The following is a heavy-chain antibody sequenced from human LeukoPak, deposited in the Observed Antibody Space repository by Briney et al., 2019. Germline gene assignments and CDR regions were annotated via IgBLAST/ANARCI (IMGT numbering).Heavy chain of an antibody. CDR2: IYTSGST. CDR3: ARGYQLLSRYYYMDV. J-gene: IGHJ6*03. Sequence: SETLSLTCTVSGGSISSYYWSWIRQPAGKGLEWIGRIYTSGSTNYNPSLKSRVTMSVDTSKNQFSLKLSSVTAADTAVYYCARGYQLLSRYYYMDVWGKGTTVTISS. CDR1: GGSISSYY. V-gene: IGHV4-4*07. D-gene: IGHD2-2*01.